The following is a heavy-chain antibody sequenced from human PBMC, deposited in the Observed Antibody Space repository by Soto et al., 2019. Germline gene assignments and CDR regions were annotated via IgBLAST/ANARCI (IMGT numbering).Heavy chain of an antibody. J-gene: IGHJ4*02. V-gene: IGHV1-18*01. Sequence: ASVKVSCKASGYTFTSYGISWVRQAPGQGLEWMGWISAYNGNTNYAQKFQGRVTMTEDTSTDTAYMELSSLRSEDTAVYYCATGRYLSSSWYVYWGQETLVTVSS. CDR1: GYTFTSYG. CDR3: ATGRYLSSSWYVY. CDR2: ISAYNGNT. D-gene: IGHD6-13*01.